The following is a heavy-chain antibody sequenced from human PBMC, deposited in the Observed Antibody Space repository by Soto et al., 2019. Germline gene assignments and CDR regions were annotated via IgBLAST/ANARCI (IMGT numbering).Heavy chain of an antibody. D-gene: IGHD1-7*01. J-gene: IGHJ6*02. V-gene: IGHV5-51*01. CDR2: IYPGDSDT. CDR3: ARPVLTGTTGYYYGMDV. Sequence: RGESLKISCKGSGYSFTSYWIGWVRQMPGKGLEWMGIIYPGDSDTRYSPSFQGQVTISADKSISTAYLQWSSLKASDTAMYYCARPVLTGTTGYYYGMDVWGQGTTVTVSS. CDR1: GYSFTSYW.